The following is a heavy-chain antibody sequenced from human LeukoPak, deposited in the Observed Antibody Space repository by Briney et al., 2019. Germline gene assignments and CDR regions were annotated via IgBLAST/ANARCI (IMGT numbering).Heavy chain of an antibody. J-gene: IGHJ4*02. CDR2: IKQDGSEK. CDR1: GFTFSSYW. V-gene: IGHV3-7*01. Sequence: GGSLRLSCAASGFTFSSYWMSWVRQAPGKGLEWVANIKQDGSEKYYVDSVKGRFTISRDNAKNSLYLQMNSLRAEDTAVYYCASFPHDYGDYVDYWGQGTLVTASS. D-gene: IGHD4-17*01. CDR3: ASFPHDYGDYVDY.